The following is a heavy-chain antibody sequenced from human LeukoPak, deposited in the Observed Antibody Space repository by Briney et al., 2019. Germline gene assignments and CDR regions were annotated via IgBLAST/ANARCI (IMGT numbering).Heavy chain of an antibody. Sequence: NPSETLSLTCAVYGGSFSGYYWSWIRQPPGKGLEWIGEINHSGSTNYNPSLKSRVTISVDTSQNQFSLKLSSVTAADTAVYYCARGKDTAMGTAFDIWGQGTMVTVSS. J-gene: IGHJ3*02. CDR2: INHSGST. CDR3: ARGKDTAMGTAFDI. CDR1: GGSFSGYY. V-gene: IGHV4-34*01. D-gene: IGHD5-18*01.